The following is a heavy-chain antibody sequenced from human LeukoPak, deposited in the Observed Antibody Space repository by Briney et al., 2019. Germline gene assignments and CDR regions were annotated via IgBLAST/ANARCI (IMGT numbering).Heavy chain of an antibody. CDR3: STEGLSLYPDH. CDR2: IKSKTNGGTT. Sequence: PGGSLRLSCAASGFTFANYAMSWVRQGPGKGLEWVGRIKSKTNGGTTDYAAPVKGRFTISRDDSQNTLFLQMNSLRTEDTAVYFRSTEGLSLYPDHWGQGTLVTVSS. J-gene: IGHJ4*02. V-gene: IGHV3-15*01. CDR1: GFTFANYA.